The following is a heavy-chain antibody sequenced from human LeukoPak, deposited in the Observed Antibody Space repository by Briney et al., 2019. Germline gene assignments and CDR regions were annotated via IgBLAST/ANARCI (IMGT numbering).Heavy chain of an antibody. CDR2: IWYDGSNK. D-gene: IGHD3-3*01. V-gene: IGHV3-33*08. CDR1: GFTFSSYS. CDR3: ARSRPWIFGVVIEGDAFDI. J-gene: IGHJ3*02. Sequence: GGSLRLSCAASGFTFSSYSMNWVRQAPGKGLEWVAVIWYDGSNKYYADSVKGRFTISRDNSKNTLYLQMNSLRAEDTAMYYCARSRPWIFGVVIEGDAFDIWGQGTMVTVSS.